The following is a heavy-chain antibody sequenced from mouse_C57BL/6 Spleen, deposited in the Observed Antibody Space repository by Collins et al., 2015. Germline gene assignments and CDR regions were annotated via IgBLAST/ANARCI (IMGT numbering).Heavy chain of an antibody. D-gene: IGHD1-1*01. Sequence: QVQLKESGPGLVAPSQSLSITCTVSGFSLTSYGVHWVRQPPGKGLEWLGVIWAGGSTNYNSALMSRLSISKDNSKSQVFLKMNSLQTDDTAMYYCARDSRMTTVEAWFAYWGQGTLVTVSA. V-gene: IGHV2-9*02. CDR1: GFSLTSYG. CDR2: IWAGGST. J-gene: IGHJ3*01. CDR3: ARDSRMTTVEAWFAY.